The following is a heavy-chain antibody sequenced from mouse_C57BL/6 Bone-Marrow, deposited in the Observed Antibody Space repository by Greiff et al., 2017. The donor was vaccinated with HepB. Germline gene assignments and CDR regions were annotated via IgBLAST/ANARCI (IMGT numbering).Heavy chain of an antibody. CDR3: ARRTVPHAMDY. D-gene: IGHD1-1*01. J-gene: IGHJ4*01. CDR1: GFTFSSYG. Sequence: EVQGVESGGDLVKPGGSLKLSCAASGFTFSSYGMSWVRQTPDKRLEWVATISSGGSYTYYPDSVKGRFTISRDNAKNTLYLQMSSLKSEDTAMYYCARRTVPHAMDYWGQGTSVTVSS. CDR2: ISSGGSYT. V-gene: IGHV5-6*01.